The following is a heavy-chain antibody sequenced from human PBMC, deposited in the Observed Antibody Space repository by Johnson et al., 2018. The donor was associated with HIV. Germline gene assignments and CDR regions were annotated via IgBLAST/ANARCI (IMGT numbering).Heavy chain of an antibody. CDR3: ARDGESQQLPLGDALDI. V-gene: IGHV3-23*04. CDR1: GFTFNNYA. CDR2: ISGSGGTT. Sequence: VQVVESGGGLVQPGGSLGLSCTASGFTFNNYAMTWVRQAPGKGLEWVSVISGSGGTTYYADSVKGRFTISRDNSRHTLYLQINSLRAEDTAVYYCARDGESQQLPLGDALDIWGQGTMVT. D-gene: IGHD6-13*01. J-gene: IGHJ3*02.